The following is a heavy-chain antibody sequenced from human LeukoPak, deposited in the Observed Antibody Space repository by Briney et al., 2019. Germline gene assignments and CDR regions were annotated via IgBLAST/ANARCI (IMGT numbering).Heavy chain of an antibody. Sequence: PGGSLRLSCAASGFTFSSYAMSWVRQAPGKGLEWVSAISGSGGSTYYADSVKGRFTISRDNSKNTLYLQMNSLKPEDTALYYCVKDIRRGYNFGYDQFAYWGQGTLVTVSS. D-gene: IGHD5-18*01. J-gene: IGHJ4*02. CDR1: GFTFSSYA. CDR3: VKDIRRGYNFGYDQFAY. CDR2: ISGSGGST. V-gene: IGHV3-23*01.